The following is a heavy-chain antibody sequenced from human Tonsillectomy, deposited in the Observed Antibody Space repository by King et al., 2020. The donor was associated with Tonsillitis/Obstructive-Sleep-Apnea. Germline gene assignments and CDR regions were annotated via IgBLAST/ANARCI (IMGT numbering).Heavy chain of an antibody. Sequence: VQLVESGGGLVQPGGSPRLSCAASGFTFSGYWMSWVRQAPGKGLEWVANTKQDGSEKFYVDSVRGRFTISRDNAKNSLYLQMNSLRAEDTAVYYCARGGGDYDFWSGYYDYWGQGTLVTVSS. V-gene: IGHV3-7*01. CDR2: TKQDGSEK. J-gene: IGHJ4*02. D-gene: IGHD3-3*01. CDR1: GFTFSGYW. CDR3: ARGGGDYDFWSGYYDY.